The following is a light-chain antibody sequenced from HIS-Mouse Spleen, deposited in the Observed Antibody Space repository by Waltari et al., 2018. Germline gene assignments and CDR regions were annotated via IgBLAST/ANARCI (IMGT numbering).Light chain of an antibody. CDR2: EDS. CDR1: ALPKTY. CDR3: YSTDSSGNHRV. V-gene: IGLV3-10*01. Sequence: SYDLTQPPSVSVSPGQTARITCSGDALPKTYAYWYQQKSGQAPVLFIYEDSKRPSGIPERFSGSSSGTMATLTISGAQVEDEADYYCYSTDSSGNHRVFGGGTKLTVL. J-gene: IGLJ2*01.